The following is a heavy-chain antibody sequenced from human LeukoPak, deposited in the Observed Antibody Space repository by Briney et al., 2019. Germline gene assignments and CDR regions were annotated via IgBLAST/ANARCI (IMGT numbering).Heavy chain of an antibody. D-gene: IGHD5-24*01. Sequence: PGGSLRLSCAASGFTFSSYGMHWVRQAPGKGLEWVAVIWYGGSNKYYADSVKGRFTISRDNSKNTLYLQMNSLRAEDTAVYYCVKDLSDGRPRIFDYWGQGTLVTVSS. CDR3: VKDLSDGRPRIFDY. V-gene: IGHV3-30*02. CDR2: IWYGGSNK. J-gene: IGHJ4*02. CDR1: GFTFSSYG.